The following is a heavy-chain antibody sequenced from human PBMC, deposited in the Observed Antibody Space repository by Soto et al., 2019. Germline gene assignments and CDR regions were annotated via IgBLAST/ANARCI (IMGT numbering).Heavy chain of an antibody. CDR3: ARGLRYFDW. D-gene: IGHD3-9*01. CDR2: IYYSGTT. V-gene: IGHV4-59*01. Sequence: QVQLQESGPVLVKPSETLSLTCTVSGGSITSSYWSWIRQPPGKGLEWIGYIYYSGTTNSNPSLKSRVTIAVDTSKNQFSLNLSSVTAADTDVYFCARGLRYFDWWGQGTLVTVSS. CDR1: GGSITSSY. J-gene: IGHJ4*02.